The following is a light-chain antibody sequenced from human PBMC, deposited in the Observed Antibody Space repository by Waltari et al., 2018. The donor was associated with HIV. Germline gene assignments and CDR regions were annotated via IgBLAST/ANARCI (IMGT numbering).Light chain of an antibody. J-gene: IGLJ2*01. Sequence: SYELTQPPSVSVSPGQTASITSSGAKLGDKYACWYQQKPGQSPVLVIYQARKRPSGIPERFSGSNSGNTATLTISGTQPLDEADYYCQAWDSSTVVFGGGTKLTVL. CDR1: KLGDKY. CDR2: QAR. V-gene: IGLV3-1*01. CDR3: QAWDSSTVV.